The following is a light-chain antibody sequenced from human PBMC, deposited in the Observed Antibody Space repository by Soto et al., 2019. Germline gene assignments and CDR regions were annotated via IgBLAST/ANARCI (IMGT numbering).Light chain of an antibody. Sequence: IQMTQSPSSLSTSVGDRVTITCQASQDIKHYLIWYQQKAGRAPKLLIYDASTLETGVSSRFSGSGSGTHFTLTISSLQPEDIATYYCQQFDSVPCTFGQGTKLEMK. V-gene: IGKV1-33*01. CDR3: QQFDSVPCT. CDR2: DAS. J-gene: IGKJ2*02. CDR1: QDIKHY.